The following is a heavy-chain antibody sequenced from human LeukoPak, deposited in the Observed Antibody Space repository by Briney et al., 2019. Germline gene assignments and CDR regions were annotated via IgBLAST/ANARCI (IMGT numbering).Heavy chain of an antibody. J-gene: IGHJ4*02. Sequence: RSQTVSLTCAISGDSVSSKSAAWNWIRQSPSRGLEWLGRTYYRSKWYNDYAVSVKSRISVNPDTTKNQFSLQLSSVTPEDTAVYYCARAYYDISTGYLDYWGQGTLVTVSP. V-gene: IGHV6-1*01. CDR1: GDSVSSKSAA. D-gene: IGHD3-9*01. CDR3: ARAYYDISTGYLDY. CDR2: TYYRSKWYN.